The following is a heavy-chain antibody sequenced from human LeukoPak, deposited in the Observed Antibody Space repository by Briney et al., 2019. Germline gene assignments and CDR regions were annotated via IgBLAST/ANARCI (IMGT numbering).Heavy chain of an antibody. Sequence: ASVKVSCKASGYTFTGYYMHWVRQAPGQGLEWMGWINPNSGGTNYAQKFQGRVTMTRDTSISTAYMELSRLRSDDTAVYYCARELAAASYTFDPWGQGTLVTVFS. V-gene: IGHV1-2*02. J-gene: IGHJ5*02. CDR3: ARELAAASYTFDP. CDR1: GYTFTGYY. D-gene: IGHD6-13*01. CDR2: INPNSGGT.